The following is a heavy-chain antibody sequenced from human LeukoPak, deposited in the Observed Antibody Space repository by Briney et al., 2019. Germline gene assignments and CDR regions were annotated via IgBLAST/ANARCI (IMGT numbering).Heavy chain of an antibody. CDR1: GYTFTGYY. CDR2: INPNSGGT. Sequence: ASVKVSCKASGYTFTGYYMHWVRQAPGQGLEWMGWINPNSGGTNYAQKFQGRVTMTRDTSISTAYMELSRLRSDDTAVYYCARAQDSSGYYYVTPFDYWGQGTLVTVSS. D-gene: IGHD3-22*01. CDR3: ARAQDSSGYYYVTPFDY. J-gene: IGHJ4*02. V-gene: IGHV1-2*02.